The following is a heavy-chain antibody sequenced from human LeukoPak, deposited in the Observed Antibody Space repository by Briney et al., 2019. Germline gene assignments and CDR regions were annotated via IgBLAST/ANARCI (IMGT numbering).Heavy chain of an antibody. CDR2: IYYSGST. Sequence: PSETLSLTCTVSGGSINSSSYYWGWIRQPPGKGLEWIGSIYYSGSTYYNPSLRSRVTISVDTSKDQFSLKRSSVTAADTAVYYCARHHPYYYDSSGYYDYWGQGTLVTVSS. D-gene: IGHD3-22*01. J-gene: IGHJ4*02. V-gene: IGHV4-39*01. CDR1: GGSINSSSYY. CDR3: ARHHPYYYDSSGYYDY.